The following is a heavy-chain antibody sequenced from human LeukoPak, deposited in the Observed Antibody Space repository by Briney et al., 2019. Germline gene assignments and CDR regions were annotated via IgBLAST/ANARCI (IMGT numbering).Heavy chain of an antibody. D-gene: IGHD6-19*01. Sequence: SETLSLTCAVYGGSFSGYYWSWIRQPPGKGLEWIGEINHSGSTNYNPSLKSRVTISVDTSKNQFSLKLSSVTAADTAVYYCAGGGPEYSSGWYGGNDYWGQGTLVTVSS. J-gene: IGHJ4*02. CDR2: INHSGST. V-gene: IGHV4-34*01. CDR3: AGGGPEYSSGWYGGNDY. CDR1: GGSFSGYY.